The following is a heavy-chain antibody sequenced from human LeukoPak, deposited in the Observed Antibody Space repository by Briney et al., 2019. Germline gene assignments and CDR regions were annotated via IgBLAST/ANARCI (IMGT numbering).Heavy chain of an antibody. D-gene: IGHD3-10*01. J-gene: IGHJ4*02. V-gene: IGHV3-21*01. CDR1: GFTFSSYG. CDR3: ARPITMVRGALDY. CDR2: INSGGST. Sequence: GGSLRLSCAASGFTFSSYGMHWVRQAPGKGLEWVSVINSGGSTYYADSVKGRFTISRDNAKNSLYLQMNSLRAEDTAVYYCARPITMVRGALDYWGQGTLVTVSS.